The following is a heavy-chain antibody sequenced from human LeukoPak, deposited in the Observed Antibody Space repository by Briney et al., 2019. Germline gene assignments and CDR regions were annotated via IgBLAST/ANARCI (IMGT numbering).Heavy chain of an antibody. CDR2: ISAYNGNT. Sequence: ASVKVSCKASGYTFTSYGISWVRQAPGQGLEWMGWISAYNGNTNYAQKLQGRVTMTTDTSTSTAYMELRSLRSDDTAVYCCARVRMGDYVWGSYRQNREKPKDVDYWGQGTLVTVSS. CDR1: GYTFTSYG. J-gene: IGHJ4*02. D-gene: IGHD3-16*02. CDR3: ARVRMGDYVWGSYRQNREKPKDVDY. V-gene: IGHV1-18*01.